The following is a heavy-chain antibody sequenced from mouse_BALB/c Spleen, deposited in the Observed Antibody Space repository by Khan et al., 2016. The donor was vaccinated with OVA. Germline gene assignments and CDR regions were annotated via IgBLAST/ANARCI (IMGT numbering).Heavy chain of an antibody. CDR1: GYTFTSNT. D-gene: IGHD2-14*01. J-gene: IGHJ4*01. CDR3: ARRTTGYTMDS. Sequence: QVQLKQSGAELARPGASVRMSCKASGYTFTSNTMHWIKQRPGQGLEWIGYINPRTGYTTYNQNFKDKATLTADKSSSTAYMQLSSLTSEESAVYYWARRTTGYTMDSWGQGTSVTVSS. CDR2: INPRTGYT. V-gene: IGHV1-4*01.